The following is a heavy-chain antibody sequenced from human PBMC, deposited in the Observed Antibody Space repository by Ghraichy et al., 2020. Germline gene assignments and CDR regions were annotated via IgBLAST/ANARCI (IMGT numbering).Heavy chain of an antibody. V-gene: IGHV3-30*18. Sequence: GGSLRLSCAASGFTFSSYGMHWVRQAPGKGLEWVAVISYDGSNKYYADSVKGRFTISRDNSKNTLYLQMNSLRAEDTAVYYCAKDPYNTIFGVVYYYYYYGMDVWGQGTTVTVSS. CDR2: ISYDGSNK. J-gene: IGHJ6*02. CDR3: AKDPYNTIFGVVYYYYYYGMDV. CDR1: GFTFSSYG. D-gene: IGHD3-3*01.